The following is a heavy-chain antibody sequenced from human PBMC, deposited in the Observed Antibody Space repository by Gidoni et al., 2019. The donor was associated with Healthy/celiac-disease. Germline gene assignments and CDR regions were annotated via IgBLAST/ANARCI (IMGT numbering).Heavy chain of an antibody. Sequence: EVQLVESGGGLVQPGGSLRLSCAASGFTFSSYSMNWVRQAPGKGLEWVSYISSSSSTIYYADSVKGRFTISRDNAKNSLYLQMNSLRAEDTAVHYCARAPHSSGWSPFGYWGQGTLVTVSS. CDR2: ISSSSSTI. D-gene: IGHD6-19*01. V-gene: IGHV3-48*04. CDR1: GFTFSSYS. CDR3: ARAPHSSGWSPFGY. J-gene: IGHJ4*02.